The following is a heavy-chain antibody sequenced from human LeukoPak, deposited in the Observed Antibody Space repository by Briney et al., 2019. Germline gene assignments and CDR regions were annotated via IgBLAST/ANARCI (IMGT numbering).Heavy chain of an antibody. CDR1: GFTVSSNY. CDR2: ISGSGGVST. Sequence: GGSLRLSCAASGFTVSSNYMSWVRQAPGKGLEWVSAISGSGGVSTYYADSVKGRFTISRDNSKNTLYLQMNSLRVEDTAVYYCAKDVGSYGLYYFDHWGQGSLVTVSS. D-gene: IGHD3-16*01. J-gene: IGHJ4*02. V-gene: IGHV3-23*01. CDR3: AKDVGSYGLYYFDH.